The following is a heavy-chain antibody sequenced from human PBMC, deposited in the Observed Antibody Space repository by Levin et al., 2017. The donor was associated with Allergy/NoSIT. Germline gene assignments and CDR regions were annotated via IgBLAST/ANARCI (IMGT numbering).Heavy chain of an antibody. CDR2: INHSGST. J-gene: IGHJ3*02. CDR3: ARGYDSSGYYYLGPAFDI. Sequence: SWVRQMPGKGLEWIGEINHSGSTNYNPSLKSRVTISVDTSKNQFSLKLSSVTAADTAVYYCARGYDSSGYYYLGPAFDIWGQGTLVTVSS. D-gene: IGHD3-22*01. V-gene: IGHV4-34*01.